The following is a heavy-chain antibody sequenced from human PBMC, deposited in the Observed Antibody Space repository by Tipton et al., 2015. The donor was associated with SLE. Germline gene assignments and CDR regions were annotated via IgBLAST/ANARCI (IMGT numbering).Heavy chain of an antibody. J-gene: IGHJ2*01. D-gene: IGHD2-8*02. CDR1: GFSFSRYA. CDR3: ARDPLMSSSITGWYYDL. CDR2: ISYDGSNK. Sequence: SLRLSCEASGFSFSRYAMHWVRQAPGKGLEWVAVISYDGSNKYYAESVKGRFTISRDNSKNTLYLQMNSLRAEDTAVYYCARDPLMSSSITGWYYDLWGRGTLVTVSS. V-gene: IGHV3-30*04.